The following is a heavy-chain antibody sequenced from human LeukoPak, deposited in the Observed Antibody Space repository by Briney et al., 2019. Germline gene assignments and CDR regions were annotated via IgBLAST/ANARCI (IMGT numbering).Heavy chain of an antibody. D-gene: IGHD6-6*01. CDR1: GGSISSSSYY. CDR2: IYYSGST. CDR3: ARESIARDDWFDP. Sequence: SETLSLTCTVSGGSISSSSYYWGWIRQPPGKGLGWIGSIYYSGSTYYNPSLKSRVTISVDTSKNQFSLKLSSVTAADTAVYYCARESIARDDWFDPWGQGTLVTVSS. J-gene: IGHJ5*02. V-gene: IGHV4-39*07.